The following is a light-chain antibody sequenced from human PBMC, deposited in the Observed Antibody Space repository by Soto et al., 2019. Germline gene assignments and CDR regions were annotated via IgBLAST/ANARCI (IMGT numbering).Light chain of an antibody. V-gene: IGKV3-15*01. J-gene: IGKJ1*01. CDR2: DAS. Sequence: EIVITQSPATLSVSPGERASLSCGASQSVASNLAWYQQKPGQAPRLLIYDASTRATGIPARFSGSGSGTEFTLTISXLQSEDFAVHFCQQYTNWRTFGQGTKVDIK. CDR1: QSVASN. CDR3: QQYTNWRT.